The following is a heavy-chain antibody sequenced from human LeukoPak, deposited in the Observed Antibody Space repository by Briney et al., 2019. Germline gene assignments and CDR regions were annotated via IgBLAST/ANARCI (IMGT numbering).Heavy chain of an antibody. CDR1: GLTVSSNY. CDR2: IYTGGST. J-gene: IGHJ3*02. V-gene: IGHV3-53*01. D-gene: IGHD3-10*01. CDR3: AKTGRGWMTGAFDI. Sequence: GGSLRLSCAASGLTVSSNYMSWVREAPGKGRECGSVIYTGGSTYYADSVTGRFAISRANSKNTLYLQRNGLGAEDPGVYYCAKTGRGWMTGAFDIWGQGTMVTVSS.